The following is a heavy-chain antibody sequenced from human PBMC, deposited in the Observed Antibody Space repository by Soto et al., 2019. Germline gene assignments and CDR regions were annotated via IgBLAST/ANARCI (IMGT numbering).Heavy chain of an antibody. Sequence: QVQLVQYGAEVKKPGSSVKVSCKASGGTLSNYAISWVRQAPGQGLEWMGGIIPISGTANYAQKFQGRVTITAGESTSTAYMELSSLRSEDTAVYYCARSQGSSTSLEIYYYYYYGMDVWGQGTTVTVSS. CDR3: ARSQGSSTSLEIYYYYYYGMDV. CDR2: IIPISGTA. J-gene: IGHJ6*02. D-gene: IGHD2-2*01. CDR1: GGTLSNYA. V-gene: IGHV1-69*01.